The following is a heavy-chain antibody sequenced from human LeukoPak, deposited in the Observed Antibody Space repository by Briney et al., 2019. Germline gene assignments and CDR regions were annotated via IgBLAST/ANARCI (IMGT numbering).Heavy chain of an antibody. D-gene: IGHD3-9*01. CDR1: GGSISSYY. J-gene: IGHJ4*02. CDR2: IYYSGST. V-gene: IGHV4-59*01. Sequence: SETLSLTCTVSGGSISSYYWSWIRQPPGKGLEWIGYIYYSGSTNYNPSLKSRVTISVDTSKNQFSLKLSSVTAADTAVYYCARRSYDILTGSYYFDYWGQGTLVTVSS. CDR3: ARRSYDILTGSYYFDY.